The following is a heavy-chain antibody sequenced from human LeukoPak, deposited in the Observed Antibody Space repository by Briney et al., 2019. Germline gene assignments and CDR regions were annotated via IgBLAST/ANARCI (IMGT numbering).Heavy chain of an antibody. J-gene: IGHJ4*02. Sequence: PGGSLRLSCAASGFDVTTNYMSWVRQVPGKGLDWVSVFSGDGYTGYADSVKGRFTVSRDSSKNTMYLQMNSLTIEDTAVYYCARDLSSRDAYWGQGTLVTVSS. V-gene: IGHV3-53*01. D-gene: IGHD6-13*01. CDR1: GFDVTTNY. CDR2: FSGDGYT. CDR3: ARDLSSRDAY.